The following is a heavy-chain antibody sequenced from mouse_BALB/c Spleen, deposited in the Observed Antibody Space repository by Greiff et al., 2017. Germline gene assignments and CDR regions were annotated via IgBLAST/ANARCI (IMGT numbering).Heavy chain of an antibody. D-gene: IGHD2-1*01. J-gene: IGHJ4*01. V-gene: IGHV1-55*01. Sequence: QVHVKQPGAELVKPGTSVKLSCKASGYNFTSYWINWVKLRPGQGLEWIGDIYPGSGSTNYNEKFKSKATLTVDTSSSTAYMQLSSLASEDSALYYCAREGNYHYAMDYWGQGTSVTVSS. CDR1: GYNFTSYW. CDR3: AREGNYHYAMDY. CDR2: IYPGSGST.